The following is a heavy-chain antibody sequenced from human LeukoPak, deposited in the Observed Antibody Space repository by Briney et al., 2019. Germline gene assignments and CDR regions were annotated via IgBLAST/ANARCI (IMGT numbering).Heavy chain of an antibody. J-gene: IGHJ6*04. CDR1: GGSFSGYY. Sequence: LETLSLTCAVYGGSFSGYYWSWIRQPPGKGLEWVGEINHSGSTNYNPDLKSRGTISVDTSKNQFSLKLSSVTAADTAVYYCARSGYCSGGSCYPPGYYYYGMDVWGKGTTVTVSS. CDR2: INHSGST. CDR3: ARSGYCSGGSCYPPGYYYYGMDV. V-gene: IGHV4-34*01. D-gene: IGHD2-15*01.